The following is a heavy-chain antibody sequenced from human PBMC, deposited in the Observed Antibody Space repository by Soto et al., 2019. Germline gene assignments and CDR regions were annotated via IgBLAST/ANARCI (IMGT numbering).Heavy chain of an antibody. Sequence: SXTLSLTCAVYGGSFSGYYWSWIRQPPGKGLEWIGEINHSGSTNYNPSLKSRVTISVDTSKNQFSLKLSSVTAADTAVYYCSREADRSTHTDELDVWLQGTM. V-gene: IGHV4-34*01. CDR1: GGSFSGYY. D-gene: IGHD2-2*01. CDR3: SREADRSTHTDELDV. J-gene: IGHJ3*01. CDR2: INHSGST.